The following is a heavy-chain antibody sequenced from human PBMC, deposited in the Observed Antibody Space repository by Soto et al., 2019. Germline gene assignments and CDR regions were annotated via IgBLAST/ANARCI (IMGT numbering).Heavy chain of an antibody. D-gene: IGHD3-22*01. V-gene: IGHV5-10-1*01. Sequence: GESLKISCKGSGYSFAGYWITWVRQKPGKGLEWMGRIDPSDSQTYYSPSFRGHVTISVTKSITTVFLQWSSLRASDTAMYYCARQIYDSDTGPNFQYYFDTWGQGTPVTVSS. CDR3: ARQIYDSDTGPNFQYYFDT. J-gene: IGHJ4*02. CDR1: GYSFAGYW. CDR2: IDPSDSQT.